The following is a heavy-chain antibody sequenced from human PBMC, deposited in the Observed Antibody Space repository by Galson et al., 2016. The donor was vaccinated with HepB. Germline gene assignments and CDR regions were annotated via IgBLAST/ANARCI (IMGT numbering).Heavy chain of an antibody. J-gene: IGHJ4*02. CDR3: ARDLWGTVTPGDY. D-gene: IGHD4-17*01. CDR1: RISFSSHS. Sequence: SLRLSCAASRISFSSHSMDWVRQAPGKGLEWVAVISYDGSSKYYADSVKGRFTISRDNSKNAPYLQMNSLRAEDTAVFYCARDLWGTVTPGDYWGQGTLVTVSS. V-gene: IGHV3-30*04. CDR2: ISYDGSSK.